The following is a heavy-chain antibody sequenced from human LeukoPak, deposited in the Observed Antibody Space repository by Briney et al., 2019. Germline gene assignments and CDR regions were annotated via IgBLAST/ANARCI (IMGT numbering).Heavy chain of an antibody. V-gene: IGHV1-69*06. CDR3: ATGEVVTATYDY. CDR2: IIPIFGTA. CDR1: GGTFSSYA. D-gene: IGHD2-21*02. Sequence: SVKVSCKASGGTFSSYAISWVRQAPGQGLEWMGGIIPIFGTANYAQKFQGRVTMTEDTSTDTAYMELSSLRSEDTAVYYCATGEVVTATYDYWGQGTLVTVSS. J-gene: IGHJ4*02.